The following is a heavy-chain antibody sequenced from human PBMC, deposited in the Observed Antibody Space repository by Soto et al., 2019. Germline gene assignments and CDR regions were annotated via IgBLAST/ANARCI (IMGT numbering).Heavy chain of an antibody. CDR3: ARDLQQVTTNYFDY. J-gene: IGHJ4*02. V-gene: IGHV3-30-3*01. CDR1: GFTFSSYA. D-gene: IGHD3-22*01. CDR2: ISYDGSNK. Sequence: GGSLRLSCAASGFTFSSYAMHWVRQAPGKGLEWVAVISYDGSNKYYADSVKGRFTISRDNSKNTLYLQMNSLRAEDTAVYYCARDLQQVTTNYFDYWGQGTLVTVSS.